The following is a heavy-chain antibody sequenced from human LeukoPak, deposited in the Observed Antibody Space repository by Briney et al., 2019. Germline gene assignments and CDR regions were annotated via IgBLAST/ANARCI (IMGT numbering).Heavy chain of an antibody. D-gene: IGHD1-26*01. CDR1: GGSISSYY. V-gene: IGHV4-39*01. CDR2: IYYSGST. J-gene: IGHJ3*02. Sequence: SETLSLTCTVSGGSISSYYWGWIRQPPGKGLEWIGSIYYSGSTYYNPSLKSRVTISVDTSKNQFSLKLSSVTAADTAVYYCARGSYYDHAFDIWGQGTMVTVSS. CDR3: ARGSYYDHAFDI.